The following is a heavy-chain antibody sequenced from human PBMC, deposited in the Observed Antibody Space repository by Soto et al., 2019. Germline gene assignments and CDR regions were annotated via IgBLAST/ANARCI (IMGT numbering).Heavy chain of an antibody. D-gene: IGHD3-16*01. CDR2: ISYDGSNK. V-gene: IGHV3-30*18. CDR1: GFTFSSYG. Sequence: QVQLVESGGGVVQPGRSLRLSCAASGFTFSSYGMHWVRQAPGKGLEWVAVISYDGSNKYYADSVKGRFTISRDNSKNTLYLQMNSLRAEDTAVYYCAKDRSGGFWYFDLWGRGTLVTVSS. J-gene: IGHJ2*01. CDR3: AKDRSGGFWYFDL.